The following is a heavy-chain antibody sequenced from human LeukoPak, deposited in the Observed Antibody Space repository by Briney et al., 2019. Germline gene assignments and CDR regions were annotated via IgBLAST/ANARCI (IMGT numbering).Heavy chain of an antibody. V-gene: IGHV3-20*04. CDR3: ACSSVWHKYYFDN. D-gene: IGHD6-25*01. J-gene: IGHJ4*02. Sequence: GGSLRLSCAASGFTFDDYGMSWVRQAPGKGLEWVSGINWNGGSTGYADSVKGRFTISRDNAKNSLYLQMNRLRAEDTALYYCACSSVWHKYYFDNWGQGTLVTVSS. CDR1: GFTFDDYG. CDR2: INWNGGST.